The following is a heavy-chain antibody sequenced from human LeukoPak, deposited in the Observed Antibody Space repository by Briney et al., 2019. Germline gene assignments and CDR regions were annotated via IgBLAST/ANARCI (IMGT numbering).Heavy chain of an antibody. CDR1: VYTFTTNG. CDR2: ISAHNGNT. V-gene: IGHV1-18*01. Sequence: GASVKVSCKASVYTFTTNGIAWVRQPPGQGLEWMGWISAHNGNTNYAQSLHGRVTMTTDTSTNTAYMELRSLRADDTAVYYCARDGYFDLWGRGTLVTVSS. J-gene: IGHJ2*01. CDR3: ARDGYFDL.